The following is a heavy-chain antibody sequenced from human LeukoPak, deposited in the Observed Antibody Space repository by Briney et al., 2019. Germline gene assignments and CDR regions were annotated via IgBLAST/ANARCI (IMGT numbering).Heavy chain of an antibody. J-gene: IGHJ5*02. V-gene: IGHV1-8*03. CDR2: MNPNSGNT. Sequence: PQASVKVSCKASGYTFTSYDINWVRRATGQGLEWMGWMNPNSGNTGYAQKFQGRVTITRNTSISTAYMELSSLRSEDTAVYYCARDDVDTAMSWFDPWGQGTLVTVSS. CDR3: ARDDVDTAMSWFDP. D-gene: IGHD5-18*01. CDR1: GYTFTSYD.